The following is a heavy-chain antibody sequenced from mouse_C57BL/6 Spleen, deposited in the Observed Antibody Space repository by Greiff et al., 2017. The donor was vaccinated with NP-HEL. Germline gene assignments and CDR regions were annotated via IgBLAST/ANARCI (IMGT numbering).Heavy chain of an antibody. CDR2: INYDGSST. Sequence: EVMLVESEGGLVQPGSSMKLSCTASGFTFSDYYMAWVRQVPEKGLEWVANINYDGSSTYYLDSLKSRFIISRDNAKNILYLQMSSLKSEDTATYYCAREDYDAGYYAMDYWGQGTSVTVSS. J-gene: IGHJ4*01. D-gene: IGHD2-4*01. V-gene: IGHV5-16*01. CDR3: AREDYDAGYYAMDY. CDR1: GFTFSDYY.